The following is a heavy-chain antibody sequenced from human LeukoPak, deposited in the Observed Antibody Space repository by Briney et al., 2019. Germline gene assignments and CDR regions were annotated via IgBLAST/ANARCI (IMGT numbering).Heavy chain of an antibody. J-gene: IGHJ4*02. D-gene: IGHD2-2*03. V-gene: IGHV4-59*12. CDR1: GGSISNYY. CDR3: VDIVVIPASIIFDY. CDR2: IYYSGNT. Sequence: KTSETLSLTCTVSGGSISNYYWSWIRQPPGKGLEWIGYIYYSGNTNYNPSLKSRVTISVDTSKNQFSLKLSSVTAADTAMYYCVDIVVIPASIIFDYWGQGTLVTVSS.